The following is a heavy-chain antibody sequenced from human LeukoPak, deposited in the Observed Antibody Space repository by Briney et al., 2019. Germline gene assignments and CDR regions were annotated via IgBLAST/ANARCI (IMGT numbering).Heavy chain of an antibody. CDR2: ISAYNGNT. CDR3: ARTGITFGGVIVIQGGSDY. CDR1: GYTFTSYG. Sequence: GASVKVSCKASGYTFTSYGISWVRQAPGQGLEWMGWISAYNGNTNYAQKLQGRVTMTTDTSTSTAYMELSRLRSDDTAVYYCARTGITFGGVIVIQGGSDYWGQGTLVTVSS. D-gene: IGHD3-16*02. V-gene: IGHV1-18*01. J-gene: IGHJ4*02.